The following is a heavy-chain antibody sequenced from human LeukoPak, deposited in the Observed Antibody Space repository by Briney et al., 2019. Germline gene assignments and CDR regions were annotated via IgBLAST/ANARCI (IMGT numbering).Heavy chain of an antibody. CDR3: ARRGRYCSSTSCNNWFDP. J-gene: IGHJ5*02. D-gene: IGHD2-2*01. CDR1: GFTFSSYG. V-gene: IGHV3-33*01. CDR2: IWYDGSNK. Sequence: TGGSLRLSCAASGFTFSSYGMHWVRQAPGKGLEWVAVIWYDGSNKYYADSVKGRFTISRDNSKNTLYLQMNSLRAEDTAVYYCARRGRYCSSTSCNNWFDPWGQGTLVTVSS.